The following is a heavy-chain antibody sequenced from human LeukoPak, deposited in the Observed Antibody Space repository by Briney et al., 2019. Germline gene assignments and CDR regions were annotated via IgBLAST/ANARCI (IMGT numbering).Heavy chain of an antibody. CDR3: ARSYRRDWHYFDY. CDR2: ISFDGSNK. V-gene: IGHV3-30-3*01. Sequence: GGSLRLSCAASGFTFSHYALHWVRQAPGKGLEWVAVISFDGSNKYYADSVKGRFTISRDNSKNTLYLQMNSLRAEDTAVYYCARSYRRDWHYFDYWGQGTLVTVSS. J-gene: IGHJ4*02. D-gene: IGHD6-19*01. CDR1: GFTFSHYA.